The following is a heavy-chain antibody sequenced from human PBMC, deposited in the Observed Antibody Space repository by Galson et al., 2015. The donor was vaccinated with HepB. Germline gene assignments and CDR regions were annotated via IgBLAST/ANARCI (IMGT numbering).Heavy chain of an antibody. CDR2: IRYDGSNK. J-gene: IGHJ4*02. CDR1: GFTFSSYG. V-gene: IGHV3-30*02. CDR3: ARDPSNTSGRYIYFDY. D-gene: IGHD6-19*01. Sequence: SLRLSCAASGFTFSSYGMHWVRQAPGKGLEWVAFIRYDGSNKYYADSVKNTLYLQMNSLRAEDTAVYYCARDPSNTSGRYIYFDYWGQGTLVTVSS.